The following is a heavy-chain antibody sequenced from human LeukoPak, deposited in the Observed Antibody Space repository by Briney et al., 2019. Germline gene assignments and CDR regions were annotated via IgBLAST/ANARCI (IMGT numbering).Heavy chain of an antibody. CDR2: TNYRSKWFN. CDR3: ARTPVTVVRGIIPRYYYYYMDV. D-gene: IGHD3-10*01. CDR1: GDSVSSNSAA. Sequence: SQTLSLTCGISGDSVSSNSAAWNWIRQSPSRGLEWLGRTNYRSKWFNDYAVSVKSRITINPDTSKNQFSLQLNSVTPEDTAVYYCARTPVTVVRGIIPRYYYYYMDVWGKGTTVTVSS. V-gene: IGHV6-1*01. J-gene: IGHJ6*03.